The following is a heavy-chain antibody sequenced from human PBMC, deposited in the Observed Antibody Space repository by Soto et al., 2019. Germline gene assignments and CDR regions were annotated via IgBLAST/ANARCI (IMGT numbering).Heavy chain of an antibody. V-gene: IGHV5-51*01. Sequence: GESLKISCKGFGYSFASYWIGWVRQMPGKGLEWMGIIYPGDSKTKYSPSFQGQVAISADKSTSTAYLQWSSLKASDTAMYYCARRMKTYSSSSDGPISYYYGMDVWGQGTTVTVS. CDR3: ARRMKTYSSSSDGPISYYYGMDV. CDR2: IYPGDSKT. D-gene: IGHD6-6*01. CDR1: GYSFASYW. J-gene: IGHJ6*02.